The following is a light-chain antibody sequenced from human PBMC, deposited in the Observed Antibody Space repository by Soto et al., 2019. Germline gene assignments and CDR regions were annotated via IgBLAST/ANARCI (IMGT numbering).Light chain of an antibody. CDR2: DAS. Sequence: DIQMTQSPSTLSASVGDRVFITCRASQSISSWLAWYQQKPGKAPKVLIYDASSLESGVPSRFSGSGSGTEFTLTISSLQPDDFATYYCQHYNSYLTFGGGTKVDIK. CDR1: QSISSW. V-gene: IGKV1-5*01. CDR3: QHYNSYLT. J-gene: IGKJ4*01.